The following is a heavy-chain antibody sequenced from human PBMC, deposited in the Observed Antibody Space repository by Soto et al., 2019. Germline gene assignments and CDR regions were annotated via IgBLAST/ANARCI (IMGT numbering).Heavy chain of an antibody. D-gene: IGHD2-2*01. J-gene: IGHJ5*02. CDR2: IDPRDSYV. V-gene: IGHV5-10-1*01. CDR3: ARLFCSTTTCDSWFDP. CDR1: GYTFTTFW. Sequence: GESRKISCXGFGYTFTTFWISWVRQMPGKGLERMGRIDPRDSYVNYSPSFQGHVTISLDKSISTAYLQWGSLKASDTAMYYCARLFCSTTTCDSWFDPWGQGTLVTVSS.